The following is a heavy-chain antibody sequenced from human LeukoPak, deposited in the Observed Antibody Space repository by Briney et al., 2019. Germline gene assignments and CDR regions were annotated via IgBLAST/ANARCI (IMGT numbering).Heavy chain of an antibody. CDR1: GFTFSSYA. D-gene: IGHD3-9*01. CDR3: AKDGGDYHYDILTGYLDY. CDR2: ISGSGGST. V-gene: IGHV3-23*01. J-gene: IGHJ4*02. Sequence: GGSLRLSCAASGFTFSSYAMSWVRQAPGKGLEWVSAISGSGGSTYNADSVKGRFTIPRDNSKNTLYLQMNSLRAEDTAVYYCAKDGGDYHYDILTGYLDYWGQGTLVTVSS.